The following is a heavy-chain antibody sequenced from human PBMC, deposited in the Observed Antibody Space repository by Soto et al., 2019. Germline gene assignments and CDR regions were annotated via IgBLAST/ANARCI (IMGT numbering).Heavy chain of an antibody. V-gene: IGHV1-69*01. D-gene: IGHD4-4*01. CDR1: GGTFSSYA. Sequence: QVQLVQSGAEVKKPGSSVKVSCKASGGTFSSYAISWVRQAPGQGLEWMGGIIPIFGTANYAQKFQGRVTITADESTSTAYMELSSLRSEYTAVYYCAREGTGNSTGYYYYYGMDVWGQGTTVTVSS. J-gene: IGHJ6*02. CDR3: AREGTGNSTGYYYYYGMDV. CDR2: IIPIFGTA.